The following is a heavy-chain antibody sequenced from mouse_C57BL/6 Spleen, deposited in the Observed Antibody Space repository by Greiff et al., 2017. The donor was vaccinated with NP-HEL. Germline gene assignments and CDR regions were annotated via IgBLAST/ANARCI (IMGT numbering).Heavy chain of an antibody. Sequence: VQLQQSGAELVRPGASVTLSCKASGYTFTAYEMHWVKRTPVPGLEWIGAIDPETGGTASNQKFKGKAILTADKSSSTAYMELRSLTSEDSAFYYCTRYPSNYYGSSYRDAMYYWGQGTSVTVSS. CDR3: TRYPSNYYGSSYRDAMYY. CDR2: IDPETGGT. J-gene: IGHJ4*01. V-gene: IGHV1-15*01. CDR1: GYTFTAYE. D-gene: IGHD1-1*01.